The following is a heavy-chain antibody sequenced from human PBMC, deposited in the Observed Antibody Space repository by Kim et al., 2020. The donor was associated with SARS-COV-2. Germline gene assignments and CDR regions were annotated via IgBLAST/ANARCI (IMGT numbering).Heavy chain of an antibody. CDR1: GFTFSSYS. V-gene: IGHV3-21*01. CDR2: ISSSSSYI. D-gene: IGHD4-17*01. J-gene: IGHJ2*01. Sequence: GGSLRLSCAASGFTFSSYSMNWVRQAPGKGLEWVSSISSSSSYIYYADSVKGRFTISRDNAKNSLYLQMNSLRAEDTAVYYCARDYGDRPAYWYFDLWGRGTLVTVSS. CDR3: ARDYGDRPAYWYFDL.